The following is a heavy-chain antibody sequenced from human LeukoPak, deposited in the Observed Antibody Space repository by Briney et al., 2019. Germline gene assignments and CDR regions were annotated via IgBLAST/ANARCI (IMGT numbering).Heavy chain of an antibody. Sequence: ASVKVSCKASGYTFTGYYMHWVRQAPGQGLEWMGWMNPNSGNTGYAQKFQGRVTMTRNTSISTAYMELSSLRSEDTAVYYCASPMVRGAPWGQGTLVTVSS. V-gene: IGHV1-8*02. CDR2: MNPNSGNT. D-gene: IGHD3-10*01. CDR3: ASPMVRGAP. J-gene: IGHJ5*02. CDR1: GYTFTGYY.